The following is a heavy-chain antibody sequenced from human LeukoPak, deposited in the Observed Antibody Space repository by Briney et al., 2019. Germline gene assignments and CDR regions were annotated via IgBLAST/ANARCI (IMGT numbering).Heavy chain of an antibody. Sequence: GESLKISCKGSGYSFTSYWIGWVRQMPGKGLEWMGIIYPGDSDTRYSPSFQGQVTISADKSISTAYLQWSSLKASDTAMYYCARRGYYDSSGSLYNWFDPWGQGTLVTVSS. D-gene: IGHD3-22*01. CDR2: IYPGDSDT. V-gene: IGHV5-51*01. J-gene: IGHJ5*02. CDR1: GYSFTSYW. CDR3: ARRGYYDSSGSLYNWFDP.